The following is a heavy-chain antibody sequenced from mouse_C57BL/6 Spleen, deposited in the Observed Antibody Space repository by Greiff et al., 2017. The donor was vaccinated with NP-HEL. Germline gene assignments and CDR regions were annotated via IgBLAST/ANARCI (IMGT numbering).Heavy chain of an antibody. CDR1: GYTFTSYW. V-gene: IGHV1-50*01. CDR2: IDPSDSYT. J-gene: IGHJ2*01. CDR3: ARARLLGD. Sequence: QVQLQQSGAELVKPGASVKLSCKASGYTFTSYWMQWVKQRPGQGLEWIGEIDPSDSYTNYNQKFKGKATLTVDTSSSTAYMQLSSLTSEDSAVYYCARARLLGDWGQGTTLTVSS. D-gene: IGHD2-3*01.